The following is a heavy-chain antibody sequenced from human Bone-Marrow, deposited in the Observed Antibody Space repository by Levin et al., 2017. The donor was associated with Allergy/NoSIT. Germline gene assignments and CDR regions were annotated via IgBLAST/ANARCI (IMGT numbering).Heavy chain of an antibody. J-gene: IGHJ6*02. Sequence: SVKVSCKASGGSFSTYTISWVRQAPGQGLEWMGGIIPVIGTANYAERFQGRVTITADESTSTVYMELSSLRSEDTAVYYCARAIKEMVRGVITYYYYYGMDVWGQGTTVTVSS. CDR3: ARAIKEMVRGVITYYYYYGMDV. D-gene: IGHD3-10*01. V-gene: IGHV1-69*13. CDR2: IIPVIGTA. CDR1: GGSFSTYT.